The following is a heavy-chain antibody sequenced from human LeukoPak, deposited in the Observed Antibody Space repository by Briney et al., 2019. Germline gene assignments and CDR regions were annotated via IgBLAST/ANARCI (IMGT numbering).Heavy chain of an antibody. V-gene: IGHV4-59*01. CDR2: IYYSGST. CDR3: ARGNTWIQPLYYFDY. J-gene: IGHJ4*02. CDR1: GGSISSYY. D-gene: IGHD5-18*01. Sequence: SETLSLTCSVSGGSISSYYWSWIRQPPGEGLEWIGYIYYSGSTNYNPSLKSRVTISVDTSKNQFSLKLSSVTAADTAVYYCARGNTWIQPLYYFDYWGQGTLVTVSS.